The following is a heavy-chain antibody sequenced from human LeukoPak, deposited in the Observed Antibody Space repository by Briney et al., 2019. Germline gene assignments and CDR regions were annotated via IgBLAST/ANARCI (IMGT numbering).Heavy chain of an antibody. CDR2: IYSGGST. CDR3: ARATLGIVVVPAASDY. J-gene: IGHJ4*02. CDR1: GFTVSSNY. Sequence: GGSLRLSCAASGFTVSSNYMSWVRQAPGKGLEWVSVIYSGGSTYYADSVKGRFTISRDNAKNSLYLQMNSLRAEDTAVYYCARATLGIVVVPAASDYWSQGTLVTVSS. D-gene: IGHD2-2*01. V-gene: IGHV3-66*01.